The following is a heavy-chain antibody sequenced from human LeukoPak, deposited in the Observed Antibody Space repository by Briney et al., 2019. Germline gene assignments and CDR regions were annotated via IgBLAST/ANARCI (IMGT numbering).Heavy chain of an antibody. CDR3: AKEYDSSGYFDY. Sequence: GGSLRLSCAASGFTFRSFAMSWVRQAPGKGLEWVSAISYNGGSKYYADSVKGRFTISRDNSKNTLYLQMNSLRAEDTAVYYCAKEYDSSGYFDYWGQGTLVTVSP. CDR1: GFTFRSFA. J-gene: IGHJ4*02. V-gene: IGHV3-23*01. D-gene: IGHD3-22*01. CDR2: ISYNGGSK.